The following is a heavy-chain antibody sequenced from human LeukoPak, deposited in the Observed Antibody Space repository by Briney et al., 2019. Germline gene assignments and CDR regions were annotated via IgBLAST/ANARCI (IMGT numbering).Heavy chain of an antibody. V-gene: IGHV3-23*01. J-gene: IGHJ4*02. Sequence: GGSLRLSCAASGFTFSSYAMSWVRQAPGKGLEWVSAISGSGGSTYYADSVKGRFTISRVNSKNTLYLQMNSLRAEDTAVYYCAKDLGYCSSTSCFLDYWGQGTLVTVSS. CDR3: AKDLGYCSSTSCFLDY. CDR1: GFTFSSYA. CDR2: ISGSGGST. D-gene: IGHD2-2*01.